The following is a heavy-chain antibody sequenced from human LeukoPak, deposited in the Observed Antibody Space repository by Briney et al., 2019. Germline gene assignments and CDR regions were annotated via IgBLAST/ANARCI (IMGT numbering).Heavy chain of an antibody. CDR2: IWYDGSNK. CDR3: AKGQITMIFSPDAFDI. CDR1: GFTFSSYG. J-gene: IGHJ3*02. Sequence: PGGSLTLSCAASGFTFSSYGMHWVRQAPGKGLEWVAVIWYDGSNKYYADSVKRRFTISRDNSKNTLYLQMNSLRAEDTAVYYCAKGQITMIFSPDAFDIWGQGTMVTVSS. D-gene: IGHD3-22*01. V-gene: IGHV3-33*06.